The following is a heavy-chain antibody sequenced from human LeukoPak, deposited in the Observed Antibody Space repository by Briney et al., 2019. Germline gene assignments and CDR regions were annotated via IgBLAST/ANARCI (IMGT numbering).Heavy chain of an antibody. CDR2: IFYSGST. Sequence: SETLSLTCAVYGGSFSGYYWGWIRQPPGKGLEWVGNIFYSGSTYYNPSLKSRVTISVDTSKNQFSLKLSSVTAADTAVYYCARPYDSSGYYYLWGQGTLVTVSS. D-gene: IGHD3-22*01. CDR1: GGSFSGYY. J-gene: IGHJ5*02. V-gene: IGHV4-34*12. CDR3: ARPYDSSGYYYL.